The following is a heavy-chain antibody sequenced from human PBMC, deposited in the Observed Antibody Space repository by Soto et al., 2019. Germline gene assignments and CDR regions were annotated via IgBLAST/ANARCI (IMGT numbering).Heavy chain of an antibody. CDR1: GFTFSSYA. V-gene: IGHV3-30-3*01. J-gene: IGHJ4*02. CDR3: ARGWYGSGSNYYFDY. CDR2: ISYDGSNK. D-gene: IGHD3-10*01. Sequence: QVQLVESGGGVVQPGRSLRLSCAASGFTFSSYAMHWVRQAPGKGLEWVAVISYDGSNKYYADSVKGRFTISRDNSKNTLYLQMNSLRAEDTAVYYCARGWYGSGSNYYFDYWGQGTLVTVS.